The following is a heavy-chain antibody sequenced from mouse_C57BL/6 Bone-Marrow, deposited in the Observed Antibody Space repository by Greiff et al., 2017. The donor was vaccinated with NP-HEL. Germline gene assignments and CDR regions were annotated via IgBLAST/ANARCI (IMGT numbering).Heavy chain of an antibody. D-gene: IGHD1-1*01. V-gene: IGHV1-47*01. CDR2: FHPYNDDT. CDR3: ERRSNFDYSMDY. J-gene: IGHJ4*01. Sequence: VQLKESGAELVKPGASVKMSCKASGYTFTTYPIEWMKQSHGKCLEWIGNFHPYNDDTKYNEKFKGKATLTVEKSSNTVYLDLSQLTSDDSAVSYSERRSNFDYSMDYWGQGTSVTVSS. CDR1: GYTFTTYP.